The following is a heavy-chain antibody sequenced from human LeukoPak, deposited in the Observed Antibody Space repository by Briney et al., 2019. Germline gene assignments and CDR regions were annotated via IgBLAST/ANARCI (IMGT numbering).Heavy chain of an antibody. CDR3: AREGGPYRPLDY. CDR2: VHLSGRT. J-gene: IGHJ4*02. CDR1: GGSISSTNW. V-gene: IGHV4-4*02. Sequence: SGTLSLTCGVSGGSISSTNWWTWVRQPPGEGLEWIGEVHLSGRTNYNPSLESRVTMSVDMSENHITLKLTSVTAADTAVYYCAREGGPYRPLDYSGQGTLVTVSS.